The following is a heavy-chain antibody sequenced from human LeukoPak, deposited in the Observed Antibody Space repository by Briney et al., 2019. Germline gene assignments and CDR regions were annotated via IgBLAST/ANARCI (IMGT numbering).Heavy chain of an antibody. CDR1: GYPLTSYG. V-gene: IGHV1-18*01. Sequence: AASVKVSCKASGYPLTSYGLSWVRQAPGQGLEWMGWISAYNGNTNYAQKLQGRVTMTTDTSTSTAYMELRSLRSDDTAVYYCARDFRLRGSITGLGPLGGYWGQGTLVTVSS. CDR2: ISAYNGNT. D-gene: IGHD3-10*01. J-gene: IGHJ4*02. CDR3: ARDFRLRGSITGLGPLGGY.